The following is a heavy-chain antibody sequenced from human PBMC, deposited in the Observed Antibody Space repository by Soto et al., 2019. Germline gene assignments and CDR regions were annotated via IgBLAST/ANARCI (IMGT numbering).Heavy chain of an antibody. CDR2: ISSSSSYI. V-gene: IGHV3-21*01. Sequence: CAASGFTFSSYSMNWVRQAPGKGLEWVSSISSSSSYIYYADSVKGRFTISRDNAKNSLYLQMNSLRAEDTAVYYCARDVGATTWHRYYYGMDVWGQGTTVTVSS. CDR1: GFTFSSYS. J-gene: IGHJ6*02. CDR3: ARDVGATTWHRYYYGMDV. D-gene: IGHD1-26*01.